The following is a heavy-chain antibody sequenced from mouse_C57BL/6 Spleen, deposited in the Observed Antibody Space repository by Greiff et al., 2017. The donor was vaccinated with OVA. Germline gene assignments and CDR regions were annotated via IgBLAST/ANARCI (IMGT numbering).Heavy chain of an antibody. J-gene: IGHJ4*01. V-gene: IGHV14-2*01. CDR2: IDPEDGET. CDR1: GFNIKDYY. D-gene: IGHD3-1*01. Sequence: VQLQQSGAELVKPGDSVKLSCTASGFNIKDYYMHWVKQRTEQGLEWIGRIDPEDGETKYAPKFQGKATITADTSSNTADLQLSSLTSEDTAVYYCARGYGGYAMDYWGQGTSVTVSS. CDR3: ARGYGGYAMDY.